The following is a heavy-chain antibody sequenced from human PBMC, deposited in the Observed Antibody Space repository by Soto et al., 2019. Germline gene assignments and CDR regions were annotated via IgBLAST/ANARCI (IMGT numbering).Heavy chain of an antibody. D-gene: IGHD3-10*01. J-gene: IGHJ4*02. V-gene: IGHV1-3*01. CDR3: ARDRYYGSGSYNYFDY. Sequence: ASVKVSCKASGYTFTSYAIYWVRQAPGQKLEWMGWINAGNGFTKYSQNFQDRVTITRDTSASTTYMELSSLRSEDTAVYYCARDRYYGSGSYNYFDYWGQGTPVTVSS. CDR1: GYTFTSYA. CDR2: INAGNGFT.